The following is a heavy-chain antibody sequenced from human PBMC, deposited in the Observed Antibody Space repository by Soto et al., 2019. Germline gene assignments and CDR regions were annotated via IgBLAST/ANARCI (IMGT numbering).Heavy chain of an antibody. Sequence: ASVKVSCKVSGYSLSGLSIHWVRQAPGEGLEWMGGLDPEDGETIYAQKFQGRVTITADESTSTAYMELSSLRSEDTAVYYCAREILRDTIFGVVTGDPLFYYYYGMDVWGQGTTVTVSS. J-gene: IGHJ6*02. CDR3: AREILRDTIFGVVTGDPLFYYYYGMDV. D-gene: IGHD3-3*01. CDR1: GYSLSGLS. CDR2: LDPEDGET. V-gene: IGHV1-24*01.